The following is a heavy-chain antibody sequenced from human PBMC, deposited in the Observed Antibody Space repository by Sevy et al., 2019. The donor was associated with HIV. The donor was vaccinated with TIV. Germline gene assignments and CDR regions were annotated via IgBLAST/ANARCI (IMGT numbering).Heavy chain of an antibody. CDR3: ARGPPDGSYDYFDS. Sequence: GGSLRLSYAASGFTFSSYNMNWVRQAPGKGLEWVSSISGLSNYIYYADSMKGRFTISRDNAKNTLNLQMNSLRGDDTAVYFCARGPPDGSYDYFDSWGQGILVTVSS. CDR1: GFTFSSYN. J-gene: IGHJ4*02. V-gene: IGHV3-21*06. CDR2: ISGLSNYI. D-gene: IGHD3-10*01.